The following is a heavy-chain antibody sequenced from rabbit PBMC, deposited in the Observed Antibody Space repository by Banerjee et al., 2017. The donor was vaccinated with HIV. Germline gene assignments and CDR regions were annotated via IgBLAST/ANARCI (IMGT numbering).Heavy chain of an antibody. CDR3: TRALYSWAFDL. Sequence: EQLEESGGGLVKPEGSLTLTCTASGFSFSSSDYMCWVRQAPGKGLEWLACIGFDGDTYYATWAKGRFTLSATSSTTVTLQMTSLTAADTATYFCTRALYSWAFDLWGPGTLVTVS. V-gene: IGHV1S45*01. D-gene: IGHD6-1*01. CDR1: GFSFSSSDY. CDR2: IGFDGDT. J-gene: IGHJ4*01.